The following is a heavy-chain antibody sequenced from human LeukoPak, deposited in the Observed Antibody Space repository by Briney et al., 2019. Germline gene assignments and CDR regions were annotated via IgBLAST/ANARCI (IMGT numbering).Heavy chain of an antibody. J-gene: IGHJ3*02. V-gene: IGHV3-7*01. CDR3: ARDREYCTSTNCYDVYDI. Sequence: GGSLRLSCAASGFTLSSYWMNWVRQAPGKGLAWVANIKQDGSEKNYVDSVKGRFTISRDSAKNSLYLQVTSLRAEDTAVYYCARDREYCTSTNCYDVYDIWGQGTMVTVSS. CDR2: IKQDGSEK. D-gene: IGHD2-2*01. CDR1: GFTLSSYW.